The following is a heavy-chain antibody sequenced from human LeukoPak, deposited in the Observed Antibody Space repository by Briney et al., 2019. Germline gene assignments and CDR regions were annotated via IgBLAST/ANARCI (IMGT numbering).Heavy chain of an antibody. CDR1: GGTFSSYA. CDR2: IIPILGIA. V-gene: IGHV1-69*04. Sequence: ASVKVSCKASGGTFSSYAISWVRQAPGQGLEWMGRIIPILGIANYAQKFQGRVTITADKSTSTAYMELSSLRSEDTAVYYCARVADIVGATRPARGFDYWGQGTLVTVSS. CDR3: ARVADIVGATRPARGFDY. D-gene: IGHD1-26*01. J-gene: IGHJ4*02.